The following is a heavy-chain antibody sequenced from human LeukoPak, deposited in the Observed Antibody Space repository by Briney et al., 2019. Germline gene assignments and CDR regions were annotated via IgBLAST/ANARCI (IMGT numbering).Heavy chain of an antibody. V-gene: IGHV3-30*02. D-gene: IGHD5-12*01. J-gene: IGHJ4*02. CDR1: GFTFSSYG. CDR3: AKDQEYSGYDLSYFDY. CDR2: IRYDGSNK. Sequence: GGSLRLSCAASGFTFSSYGMHWVRQAPGKGLEWVAFIRYDGSNKYYADSVKGRFTISRDNSKNTLYLQMNSLRAEDTAVYYCAKDQEYSGYDLSYFDYWGQGTLVTVSS.